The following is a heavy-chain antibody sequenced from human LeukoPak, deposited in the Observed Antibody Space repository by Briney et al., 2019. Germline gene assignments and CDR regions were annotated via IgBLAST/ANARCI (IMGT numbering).Heavy chain of an antibody. CDR2: ISSSGSTI. D-gene: IGHD6-19*01. J-gene: IGHJ4*02. CDR1: GFTFSDYY. V-gene: IGHV3-11*04. Sequence: GGSLRLSCAASGFTFSDYYMSWIRQAPGKGLEWVSYISSSGSTIYYADSVKGRFTISRDNAKNSLYLQMNSLRAEDTAVYYCARDMNSSGFGLSYFDYWGQGTLVTVSS. CDR3: ARDMNSSGFGLSYFDY.